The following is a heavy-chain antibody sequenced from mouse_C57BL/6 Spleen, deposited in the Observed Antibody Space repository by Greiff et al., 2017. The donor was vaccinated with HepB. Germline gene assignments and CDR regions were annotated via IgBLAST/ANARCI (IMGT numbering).Heavy chain of an antibody. Sequence: VMLVESGPELVKPGASVKISCKASGYAFSSSWMNWVKQRPGKGLEWIGRIYPGDGDTNYNGKFKGKATLTADKSFSTAYMQLSSLTSEDSAVYFCARQGVLRPGDYWGQGTTLTVSS. CDR1: GYAFSSSW. J-gene: IGHJ2*01. V-gene: IGHV1-82*01. D-gene: IGHD1-2*01. CDR2: IYPGDGDT. CDR3: ARQGVLRPGDY.